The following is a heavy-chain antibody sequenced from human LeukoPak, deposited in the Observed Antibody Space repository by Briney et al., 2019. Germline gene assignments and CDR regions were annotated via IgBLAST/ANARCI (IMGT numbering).Heavy chain of an antibody. CDR3: ARRKLFSSGWDY. V-gene: IGHV4-59*08. D-gene: IGHD6-19*01. CDR2: IYDSGST. Sequence: SETLSLTCAVYGGSFSGYYWSWIRQPPGKGLEWIGYIYDSGSTSYNPSLESRVTISVDTSKNQFSLKLNSVTAADTAVYYCARRKLFSSGWDYWGQGTLVTVSS. CDR1: GGSFSGYY. J-gene: IGHJ4*02.